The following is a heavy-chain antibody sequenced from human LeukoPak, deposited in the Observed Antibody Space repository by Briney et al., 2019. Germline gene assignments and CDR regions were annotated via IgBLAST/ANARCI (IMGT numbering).Heavy chain of an antibody. J-gene: IGHJ3*02. D-gene: IGHD1-26*01. CDR3: ARGLLGATNAFDI. CDR1: GFTFSGYY. Sequence: GGSLRLSCAASGFTFSGYYMSWIRQAPGKGLEWVSYITRSGSTIYYADSVKGRFTISRDNAKNSMYLQMNSLRAEDTAVYYCARGLLGATNAFDIWGQGTMVTVSS. V-gene: IGHV3-11*01. CDR2: ITRSGSTI.